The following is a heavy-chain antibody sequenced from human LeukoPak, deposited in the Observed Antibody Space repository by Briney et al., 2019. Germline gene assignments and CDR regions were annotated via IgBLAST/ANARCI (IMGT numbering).Heavy chain of an antibody. CDR1: GFTFDDYT. D-gene: IGHD1-26*01. CDR2: ISWGGGST. V-gene: IGHV3-43*01. J-gene: IGHJ4*02. Sequence: GGSLRLSCAASGFTFDDYTMDWVRQAPGKGLEWVSLISWGGGSTYYADSVKGRFTISRDNSKNSLYLQMNSLRTEDTALYYCAKEGVGFFDYWGQGTLVTVSS. CDR3: AKEGVGFFDY.